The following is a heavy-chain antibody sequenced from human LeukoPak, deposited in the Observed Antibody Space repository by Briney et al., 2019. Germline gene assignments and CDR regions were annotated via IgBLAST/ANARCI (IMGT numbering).Heavy chain of an antibody. D-gene: IGHD3-22*01. CDR3: ATDALGYYDSSGYLNFDY. CDR2: FDPEDGET. J-gene: IGHJ4*02. CDR1: GYTLTELS. V-gene: IGHV1-24*01. Sequence: ASVKVSCKVSGYTLTELSMHWVRRAPGKGLEWMGGFDPEDGETIYAQKFQGRVTMTEDTSTDTAYMELSSLRSEGTAVYYCATDALGYYDSSGYLNFDYWGQGTLVTVSS.